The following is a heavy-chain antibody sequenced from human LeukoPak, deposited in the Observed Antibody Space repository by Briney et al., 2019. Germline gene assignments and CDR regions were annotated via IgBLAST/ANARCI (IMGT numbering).Heavy chain of an antibody. CDR1: GFTFSRHW. Sequence: GGSLRLSCAAPGFTFSRHWMNWLRLALGKGLEWVASIKQDGTETYHVDSVKGGFTISRDDAKNSLSLQMNSLRADDTAVYYCARRPHYGSYVDFYDYWGQGTLVTVSS. D-gene: IGHD4-11*01. J-gene: IGHJ4*02. CDR3: ARRPHYGSYVDFYDY. CDR2: IKQDGTET. V-gene: IGHV3-7*01.